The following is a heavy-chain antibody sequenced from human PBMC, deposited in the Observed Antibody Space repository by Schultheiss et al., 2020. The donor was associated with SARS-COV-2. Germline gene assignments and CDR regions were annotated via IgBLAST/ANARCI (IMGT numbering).Heavy chain of an antibody. Sequence: ASVKVSCKASGYTFTSYGISWVRQAPGQGLEWMGWINPNSGGTNYAQKFQGWVTMTRDTSISTAYMELSRLRSDDTAVYYCARVSYGSGWYRLDYWGQGTLVTVSS. J-gene: IGHJ4*02. D-gene: IGHD6-19*01. CDR1: GYTFTSYG. V-gene: IGHV1-2*04. CDR2: INPNSGGT. CDR3: ARVSYGSGWYRLDY.